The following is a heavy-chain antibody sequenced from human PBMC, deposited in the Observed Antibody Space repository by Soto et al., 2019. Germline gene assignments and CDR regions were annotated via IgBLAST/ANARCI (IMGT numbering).Heavy chain of an antibody. D-gene: IGHD4-17*01. CDR2: IIPIFGTA. CDR1: GGTFSSYA. Sequence: GASGKVSCKASGGTFSSYAISWVRQAPGQGLEWMGGIIPIFGTANYAQKFQGRVTITADKSTSTAYMELSSLRSEDTAVYYCASLPYGEHYYYYGMDVWGQGTTVTVSS. CDR3: ASLPYGEHYYYYGMDV. V-gene: IGHV1-69*06. J-gene: IGHJ6*02.